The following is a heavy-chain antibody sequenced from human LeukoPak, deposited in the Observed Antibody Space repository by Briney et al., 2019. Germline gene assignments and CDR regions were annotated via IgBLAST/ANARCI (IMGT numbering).Heavy chain of an antibody. Sequence: PSETLSLTCTVSGGSISSSSYYWGWIRQPPGKGLEWIGSIYYSGRTYYNPSLKSRVTISVDTSKIQFSLMLTSMTATDTAVYYCARQISDYYYYYMDVWGKGTTVTVSS. D-gene: IGHD3-10*01. CDR2: IYYSGRT. J-gene: IGHJ6*03. V-gene: IGHV4-39*01. CDR3: ARQISDYYYYYMDV. CDR1: GGSISSSSYY.